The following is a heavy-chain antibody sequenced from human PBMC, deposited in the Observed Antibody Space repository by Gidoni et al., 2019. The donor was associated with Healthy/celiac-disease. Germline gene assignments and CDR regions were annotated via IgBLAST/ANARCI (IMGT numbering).Heavy chain of an antibody. CDR3: ARDGGPYYDFWSGYSNWFDP. V-gene: IGHV3-30-3*01. D-gene: IGHD3-3*01. Sequence: QVQLVESGGGVVQPGRSLRLSCAASGFTFSSYAMHWVRQAPGKGLEWVAVISYDGSNKYYADSVKGRFTTSRDNSKNTLYLQMNSLRAEDTAVYYGARDGGPYYDFWSGYSNWFDPWGQGTLVTVSS. CDR1: GFTFSSYA. CDR2: ISYDGSNK. J-gene: IGHJ5*02.